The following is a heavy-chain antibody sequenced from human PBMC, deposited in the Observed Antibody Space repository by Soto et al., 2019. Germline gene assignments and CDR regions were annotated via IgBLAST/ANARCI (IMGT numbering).Heavy chain of an antibody. CDR1: GYTFTSYD. D-gene: IGHD6-19*01. V-gene: IGHV1-8*01. J-gene: IGHJ5*02. CDR3: ATSIAGAGRGYNWFAP. CDR2: MNPNSGNT. Sequence: QVQLVQSGAEVKKPGASVKVSCKASGYTFTSYDINWVRQATGQGLEWMGWMNPNSGNTGYAQKFQGRVTMTRNTSISTAYMELSSLRSEDTAVYYCATSIAGAGRGYNWFAPWGQGTLVTVSS.